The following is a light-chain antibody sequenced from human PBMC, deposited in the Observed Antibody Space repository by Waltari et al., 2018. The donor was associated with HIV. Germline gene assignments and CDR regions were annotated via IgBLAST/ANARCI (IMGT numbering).Light chain of an antibody. J-gene: IGKJ1*01. CDR1: QRLMHCIGSNY. CDR2: LGS. CDR3: MQTLQTPWT. V-gene: IGKV2-28*01. Sequence: DIVMTHSHLSLPVTPGEPGSISCTSSQRLMHCIGSNYVDWYLQKPGQSPQVLIYLGSNRASGVPDRFSGSVSGTDFTLKISRVEPEDVGVYYCMQTLQTPWTFGQGTKVEIK.